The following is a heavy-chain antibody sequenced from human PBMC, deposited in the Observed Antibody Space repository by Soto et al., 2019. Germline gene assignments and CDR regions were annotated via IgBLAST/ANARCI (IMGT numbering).Heavy chain of an antibody. CDR3: ARDLAAAGPFDC. CDR1: GYTFTNYA. V-gene: IGHV1-18*01. CDR2: ISAYNGNT. D-gene: IGHD6-13*01. Sequence: QVQLVQSGAEVKKPGASVKVSCKASGYTFTNYAFSWVRQAPGQGLEWMGWISAYNGNTNYPQKLQGRVTMTTDTSTSTASMELRSLRSDDTDVYYCARDLAAAGPFDCWGQGTLVTVSS. J-gene: IGHJ4*02.